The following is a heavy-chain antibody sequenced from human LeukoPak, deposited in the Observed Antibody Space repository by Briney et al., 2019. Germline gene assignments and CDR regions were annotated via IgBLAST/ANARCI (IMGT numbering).Heavy chain of an antibody. J-gene: IGHJ4*02. CDR1: GFTFDDYA. D-gene: IGHD2-2*01. CDR3: AKSVETVPAATTPGYFDY. Sequence: PGGSLRLSCAASGFTFDDYAMHWVPHAPGKGLEWGSGISSSGDSTYYADSVKGRFTISRDNSKNTLYLQMNSLRAEDTAVYYCAKSVETVPAATTPGYFDYWGQGTLVTVSS. CDR2: ISSSGDST. V-gene: IGHV3-23*01.